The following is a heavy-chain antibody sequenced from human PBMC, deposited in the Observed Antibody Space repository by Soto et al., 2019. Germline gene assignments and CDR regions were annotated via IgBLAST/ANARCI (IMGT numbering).Heavy chain of an antibody. CDR2: INQDGSER. V-gene: IGHV3-7*01. Sequence: EVQLVESGGGLVQPGGSLRLSCAASGFTFSTCWMMWVRQAPGKGLEWVASINQDGSERYYVDSVKGRFTISRDNAKNSLYLQMNSLRAEDTAVYYCVKDNRGSYWGQGTLVTVSS. D-gene: IGHD3-10*01. CDR3: VKDNRGSY. J-gene: IGHJ4*02. CDR1: GFTFSTCW.